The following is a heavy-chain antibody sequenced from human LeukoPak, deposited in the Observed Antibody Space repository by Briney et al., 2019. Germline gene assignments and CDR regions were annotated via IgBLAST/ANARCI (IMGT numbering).Heavy chain of an antibody. CDR2: IHSGGST. CDR1: GFTVSTNY. Sequence: GGSLRLSCAASGFTVSTNYMSWVRRAPGKGLEWVSIIHSGGSTYYADSVKGRFTISRDFSQNTVYLQMNSLRAEDTAVYYCARDPIDFWGQGTLVTVSS. V-gene: IGHV3-66*01. J-gene: IGHJ4*02. CDR3: ARDPIDF.